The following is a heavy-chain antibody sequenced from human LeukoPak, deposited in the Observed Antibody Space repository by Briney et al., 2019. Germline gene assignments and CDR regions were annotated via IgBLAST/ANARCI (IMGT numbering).Heavy chain of an antibody. CDR3: ARDFHYYDSSGYYPTSPY. CDR1: GFPFSSYR. V-gene: IGHV3-21*01. D-gene: IGHD3-22*01. CDR2: IFNSSSYI. J-gene: IGHJ4*02. Sequence: GGALGLSCAASGFPFSSYRMKWVRPAPGKGVGWVSSIFNSSSYIYYADSVKGRFTISRDNAKNSLYLQMNSLRAEDTAVYYCARDFHYYDSSGYYPTSPYWGQGTLVTVSS.